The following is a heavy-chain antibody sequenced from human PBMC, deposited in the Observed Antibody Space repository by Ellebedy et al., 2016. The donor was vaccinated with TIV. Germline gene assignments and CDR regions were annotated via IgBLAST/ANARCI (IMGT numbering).Heavy chain of an antibody. CDR3: ARGRSFN. J-gene: IGHJ4*02. CDR2: IKQDGSEK. D-gene: IGHD3-10*01. Sequence: PGGSLRPSCAAPGFTFSSNWMSWVRQTPGKGLEWVAYIKQDGSEKYYVDSVKGRFTISRDNAKNSLYLQMNSLRAEDTAVYYCARGRSFNWGQGTLVTVSS. CDR1: GFTFSSNW. V-gene: IGHV3-7*03.